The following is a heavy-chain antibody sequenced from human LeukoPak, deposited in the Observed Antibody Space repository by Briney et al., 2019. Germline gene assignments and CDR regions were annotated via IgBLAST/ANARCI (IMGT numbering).Heavy chain of an antibody. D-gene: IGHD3-10*01. CDR3: ARVALVSGPSYGSESEAADY. V-gene: IGHV3-30*02. Sequence: GGSLRLSCAASGVTFSTYGMHWVRQAPGKGLEWVAFIRYDGSDKYYEDSVKGRFTISRDNSKNTLYLQMNSLRAEDTAVYYCARVALVSGPSYGSESEAADYWGQGTLVTVSS. CDR2: IRYDGSDK. J-gene: IGHJ4*02. CDR1: GVTFSTYG.